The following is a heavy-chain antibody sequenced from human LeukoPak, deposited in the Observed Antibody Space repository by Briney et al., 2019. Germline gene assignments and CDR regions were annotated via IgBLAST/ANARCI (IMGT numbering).Heavy chain of an antibody. D-gene: IGHD1-26*01. CDR3: ARGGLVRSPRGYFDF. Sequence: SQTLSLTCAISGDSVSSNTGGWNWIRQSPSRGLEWLGRTYYRSKWYYDYAVSVKSRISINPDTSKNQFSLQLNSVTPDDTAVYYCARGGLVRSPRGYFDFWGQGTLVTVSS. J-gene: IGHJ4*02. V-gene: IGHV6-1*01. CDR2: TYYRSKWYY. CDR1: GDSVSSNTGG.